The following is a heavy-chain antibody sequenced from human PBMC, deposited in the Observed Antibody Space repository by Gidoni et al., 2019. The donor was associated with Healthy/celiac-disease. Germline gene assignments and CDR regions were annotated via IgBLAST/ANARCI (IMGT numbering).Heavy chain of an antibody. CDR1: GFTCSSYA. CDR3: AKYIPVDVGVYDY. D-gene: IGHD2-15*01. Sequence: EVQLLESGGGLVQTGGSLRLSCAAPGFTCSSYAMSWVRQAPGKGLGWVSAISVSGGSTYYADSVKGRFTISRDNSKNTLYLQMNSLRADDTAVYYCAKYIPVDVGVYDYWGQGTLVTVSS. J-gene: IGHJ4*02. CDR2: ISVSGGST. V-gene: IGHV3-23*01.